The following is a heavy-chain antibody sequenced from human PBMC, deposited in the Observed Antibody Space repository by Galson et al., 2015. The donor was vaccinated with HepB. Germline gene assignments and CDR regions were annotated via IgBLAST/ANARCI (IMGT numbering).Heavy chain of an antibody. J-gene: IGHJ4*02. D-gene: IGHD6-13*01. CDR1: GFTFSNAW. CDR2: IRSKTDGGTT. Sequence: SLRLSCAASGFTFSNAWMSWVRQAPGKGLEWVGRIRSKTDGGTTDYAAPVKGRFTISRDDSKNTLYLQMNSLKTEDTAVYYCTTVPGGAAAGTFSRRHRIDYWGQGTLVTVSS. CDR3: TTVPGGAAAGTFSRRHRIDY. V-gene: IGHV3-15*01.